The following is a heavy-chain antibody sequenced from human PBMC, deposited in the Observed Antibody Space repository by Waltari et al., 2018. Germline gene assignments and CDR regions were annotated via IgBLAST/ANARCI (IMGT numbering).Heavy chain of an antibody. CDR1: GYNFTNYW. Sequence: EEQLVQSGAEVKKPGESLKISCEASGYNFTNYWIGWVRQMPGKGLEWMGIIYPDDSDIRYSPSFQGQVTISADKSISTAYLQWSSLKASDTAMYYCARPGIGSSRGNYYMDVWGKGTTVTVSS. CDR2: IYPDDSDI. V-gene: IGHV5-51*01. D-gene: IGHD6-13*01. J-gene: IGHJ6*03. CDR3: ARPGIGSSRGNYYMDV.